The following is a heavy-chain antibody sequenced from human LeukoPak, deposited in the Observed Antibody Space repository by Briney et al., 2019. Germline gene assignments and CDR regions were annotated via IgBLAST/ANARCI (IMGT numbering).Heavy chain of an antibody. Sequence: SETLSLTCTVSGGSIGTYYWSWIRQPPGKGLEWIAYIYYSGSTNYNPSLQSRVTLSVDTSKNQSSLKLYSVTAADTAVYYCARDTGYGVDFWGQGILVTVSS. CDR1: GGSIGTYY. D-gene: IGHD5-18*01. CDR2: IYYSGST. CDR3: ARDTGYGVDF. J-gene: IGHJ4*02. V-gene: IGHV4-59*01.